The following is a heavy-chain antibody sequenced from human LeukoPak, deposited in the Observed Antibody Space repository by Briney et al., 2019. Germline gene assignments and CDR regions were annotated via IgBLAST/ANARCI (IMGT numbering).Heavy chain of an antibody. Sequence: SETLSLTCTVSGGSISSSSYYWGWIRQPPGKGLEWIGSIYYSGSTYYNPSLKSRVTISVDTSKNQFSLKLSSVTAADTAVYYCARAGITAITMIGLWGQGTLVTVSS. D-gene: IGHD3-22*01. V-gene: IGHV4-39*07. CDR3: ARAGITAITMIGL. CDR2: IYYSGST. CDR1: GGSISSSSYY. J-gene: IGHJ4*02.